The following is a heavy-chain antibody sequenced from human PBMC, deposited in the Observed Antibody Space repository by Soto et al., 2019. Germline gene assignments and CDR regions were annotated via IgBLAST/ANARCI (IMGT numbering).Heavy chain of an antibody. J-gene: IGHJ5*02. Sequence: ASVKVSCKASGYTFTGYYMHWVRQAPGQGLEWMGWINPNSGGTNYAQKFQGRVTMTRDTSISTAYMELSRLRSGDTAVYYCARDFQRYCSGGSCYWFDPWGQGTLVTVSS. D-gene: IGHD2-15*01. CDR1: GYTFTGYY. CDR2: INPNSGGT. V-gene: IGHV1-2*02. CDR3: ARDFQRYCSGGSCYWFDP.